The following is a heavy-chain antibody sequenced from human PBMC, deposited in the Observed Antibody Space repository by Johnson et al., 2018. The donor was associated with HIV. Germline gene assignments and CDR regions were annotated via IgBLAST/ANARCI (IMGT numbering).Heavy chain of an antibody. Sequence: EVQLVESGGGLVQPGGSLRLSCAASGFTFSNYDMHWVRQITGKRLEWVSGIDTAGNTFYAGSVKGRFTISRENAKNSLYLQVHSLRAGDKALYYCARGSYDGDAFDIWGQGTVVTVSS. CDR2: IDTAGNT. CDR3: ARGSYDGDAFDI. J-gene: IGHJ3*02. CDR1: GFTFSNYD. D-gene: IGHD1-26*01. V-gene: IGHV3-13*01.